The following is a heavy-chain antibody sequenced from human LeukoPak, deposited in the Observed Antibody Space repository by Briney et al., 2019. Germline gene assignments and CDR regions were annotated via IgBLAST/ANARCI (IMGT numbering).Heavy chain of an antibody. CDR3: ATEGGQSGLPY. Sequence: SQTLSLTCAISGDSVSSNRAAWNWLRQSPSRGLEWLGRTYYRSRWYNDYAVSVKSRISINPDTSKNQFSLQLNSVTPEDTAVYYCATEGGQSGLPYWGQGTLVTVSS. V-gene: IGHV6-1*01. D-gene: IGHD3-16*01. J-gene: IGHJ4*02. CDR1: GDSVSSNRAA. CDR2: TYYRSRWYN.